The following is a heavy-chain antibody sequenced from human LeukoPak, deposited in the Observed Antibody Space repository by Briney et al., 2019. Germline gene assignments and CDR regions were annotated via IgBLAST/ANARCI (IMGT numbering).Heavy chain of an antibody. D-gene: IGHD2-15*01. Sequence: GASLKISCKGSGYSFTSYWISWVRQVPGKGLEWMGRIDPSDSYTNYSPSFQGHVTISADKSISTAYLQWSSLKASDTAMYYCARRSCSGGSCYSGWFDPWGQGTLVTVSS. CDR3: ARRSCSGGSCYSGWFDP. CDR2: IDPSDSYT. V-gene: IGHV5-10-1*01. J-gene: IGHJ5*02. CDR1: GYSFTSYW.